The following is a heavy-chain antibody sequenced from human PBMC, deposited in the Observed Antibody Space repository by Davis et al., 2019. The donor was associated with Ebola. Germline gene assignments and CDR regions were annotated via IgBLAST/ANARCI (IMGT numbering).Heavy chain of an antibody. CDR3: ARAQFPTTSDH. J-gene: IGHJ4*02. CDR2: INPHNGNT. V-gene: IGHV1-18*04. CDR1: GYTFTSYY. Sequence: AASVKVSCKASGYTFTSYYMHWVRQAPGQGLEWMEWINPHNGNTNYAQNVQGRVTMTTDTSTSTAYMEVGILRSDDTAVYYCARAQFPTTSDHWGQGTLVTVSS. D-gene: IGHD1-1*01.